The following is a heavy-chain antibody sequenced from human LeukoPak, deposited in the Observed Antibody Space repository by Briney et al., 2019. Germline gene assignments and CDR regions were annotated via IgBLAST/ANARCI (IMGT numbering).Heavy chain of an antibody. CDR1: GFSFSGYR. D-gene: IGHD3-3*01. V-gene: IGHV3-21*01. CDR3: ARDRGYYDFWSGYYMDV. J-gene: IGHJ6*03. Sequence: GGSLRLSCAASGFSFSGYRMNWVRQAPGKGLEWVSSISRSSSSIYYADSMKGRFTISRDNSKNTLFLQMNSLRAEDTAVYYCARDRGYYDFWSGYYMDVWGKGTTVTVSS. CDR2: ISRSSSSI.